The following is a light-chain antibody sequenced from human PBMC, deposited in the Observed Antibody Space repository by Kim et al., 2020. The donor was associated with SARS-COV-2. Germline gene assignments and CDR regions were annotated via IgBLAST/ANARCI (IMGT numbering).Light chain of an antibody. Sequence: PGERATLSCRASQSLSSSYLAWYQQKPGQAPRLLIYGGSSRATGIPDRFSGGASGTDFTLTISRLEPEDFAVYYCQQYGTSSPITFGQGTRLEIK. V-gene: IGKV3-20*01. CDR2: GGS. CDR1: QSLSSSY. J-gene: IGKJ5*01. CDR3: QQYGTSSPIT.